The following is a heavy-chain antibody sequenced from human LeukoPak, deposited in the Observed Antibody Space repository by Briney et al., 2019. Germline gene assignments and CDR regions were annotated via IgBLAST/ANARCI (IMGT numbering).Heavy chain of an antibody. CDR2: IYYTGNT. CDR3: AGLHGGPSMPPLRGKDESYFAY. Sequence: PSETLSLTCTVSGDSISTSKSYWGWIRQPPLKGLEWIGSIYYTGNTYYNASLKSRVTISVDTSKNQFSLKLTSVTAADTAVYYCAGLHGGPSMPPLRGKDESYFAYGGRGTLVTVSS. CDR1: GDSISTSKSY. D-gene: IGHD1-26*01. V-gene: IGHV4-39*01. J-gene: IGHJ4*02.